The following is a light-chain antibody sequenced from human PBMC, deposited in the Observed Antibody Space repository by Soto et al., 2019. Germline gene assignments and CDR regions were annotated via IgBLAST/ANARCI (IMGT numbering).Light chain of an antibody. CDR3: QQYNTWLI. CDR1: QSFSSN. CDR2: GAS. V-gene: IGKV3-15*01. Sequence: EIVMTQSPATLSVSPGERATLSCRASQSFSSNLAWYQQKPGQAPRLLIYGASTRATGIPARFSGSGSGTEFTLTISSLQSEDFAVYYCQQYNTWLIFGQGTRLEIK. J-gene: IGKJ5*01.